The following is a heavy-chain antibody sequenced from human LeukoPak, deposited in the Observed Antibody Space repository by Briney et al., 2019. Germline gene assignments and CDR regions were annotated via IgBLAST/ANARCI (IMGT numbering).Heavy chain of an antibody. D-gene: IGHD3-10*01. J-gene: IGHJ3*02. V-gene: IGHV3-74*01. Sequence: PGGSLRLSCAASGFTFRSYWMHWVRQTPGKGLVWVSRINGDGSNTTYADSVKGRFTTSRDTAKNTPYLQMISLRAGDTAVYYCARGSGSYSSDAFDIWGQGTMVTVSS. CDR2: INGDGSNT. CDR1: GFTFRSYW. CDR3: ARGSGSYSSDAFDI.